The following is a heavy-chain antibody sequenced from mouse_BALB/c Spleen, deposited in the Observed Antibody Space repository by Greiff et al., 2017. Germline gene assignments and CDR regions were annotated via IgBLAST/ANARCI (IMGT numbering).Heavy chain of an antibody. CDR2: ISTYYGDA. CDR1: GYTFTDYA. Sequence: QVQLKQSGAELVRPGVSVKISCKGSGYTFTDYAMHWVKQSHAKSLEWIGVISTYYGDASYNQKFKGKATMTVDKSSSTAYMELARLTSEDSAIYYCARGGGYDWFAYWGQGTLVTVSA. CDR3: ARGGGYDWFAY. D-gene: IGHD2-2*01. J-gene: IGHJ3*01. V-gene: IGHV1S137*01.